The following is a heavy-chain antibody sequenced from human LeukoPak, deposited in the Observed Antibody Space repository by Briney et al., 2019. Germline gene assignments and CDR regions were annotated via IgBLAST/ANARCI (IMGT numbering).Heavy chain of an antibody. V-gene: IGHV1-69*04. Sequence: GASVKVSCKASGGTFSSYAISWVRQAPGQGLEWMGRIIPIFSITNYAQKFQGRVTITADKSTSTAYMELSSLRSEDTAVYYCANYPALDCSGGSCYCFDFWGQGTLVTVS. D-gene: IGHD2-15*01. CDR3: ANYPALDCSGGSCYCFDF. CDR2: IIPIFSIT. CDR1: GGTFSSYA. J-gene: IGHJ4*02.